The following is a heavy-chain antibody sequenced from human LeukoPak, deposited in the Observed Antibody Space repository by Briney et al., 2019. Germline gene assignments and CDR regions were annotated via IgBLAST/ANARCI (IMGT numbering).Heavy chain of an antibody. CDR3: ARGDYYYYVDV. Sequence: SETLSLTCTVSGGSISGYYWSWIRQPPGKGQEWIGYLYYSGSTNYNPSLMSRVTISVDTTKNQSSLQLSSVTAADTAVYYCARGDYYYYVDVWGKGTTVTVSS. J-gene: IGHJ6*03. CDR2: LYYSGST. V-gene: IGHV4-59*01. CDR1: GGSISGYY.